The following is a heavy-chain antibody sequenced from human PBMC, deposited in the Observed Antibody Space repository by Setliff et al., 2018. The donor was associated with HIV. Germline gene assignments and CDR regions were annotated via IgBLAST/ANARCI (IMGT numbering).Heavy chain of an antibody. V-gene: IGHV3-23*01. D-gene: IGHD3-16*01. J-gene: IGHJ3*02. Sequence: GGSLRLSCVASEFTFSNYAMSWVRQAPGKGLEWVSAISATAGDTYYADSVKGRFTISRDNSKNTLYLQMNSLRAEDTAVYYCAKMGSPVGPDAFDIWGQGTMVTVSS. CDR2: ISATAGDT. CDR3: AKMGSPVGPDAFDI. CDR1: EFTFSNYA.